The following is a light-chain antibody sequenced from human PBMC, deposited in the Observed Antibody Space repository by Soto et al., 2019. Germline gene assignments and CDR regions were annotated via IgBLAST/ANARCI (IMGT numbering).Light chain of an antibody. CDR3: QQYNNWPPMYT. V-gene: IGKV3-15*01. CDR2: GAS. J-gene: IGKJ2*01. CDR1: QSVNSN. Sequence: EIVMTQSPATLSVSPGERATLSCRASQSVNSNLAWYQQKPGQAPRLLIYGASTRATGIPARFSGSGSGTEFTLTISSLQSEDVAVYYCQQYNNWPPMYTFGQGTKLEIK.